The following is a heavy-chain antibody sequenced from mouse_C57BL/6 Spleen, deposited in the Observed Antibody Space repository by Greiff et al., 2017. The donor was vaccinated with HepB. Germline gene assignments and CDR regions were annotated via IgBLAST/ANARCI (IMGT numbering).Heavy chain of an antibody. CDR3: ARRALYYDYDDYFDY. CDR1: GFTFSDYG. D-gene: IGHD2-4*01. V-gene: IGHV5-17*01. CDR2: ISSGSSTI. Sequence: DVHLVESGGGLVKPGGSLKLSCAASGFTFSDYGMHWVRQAPEKGLEWVAYISSGSSTIYYADTVKGRFTISRDNAKNTLFLQMTSLRSEDTAMYYCARRALYYDYDDYFDYWGQGTTLTVSS. J-gene: IGHJ2*01.